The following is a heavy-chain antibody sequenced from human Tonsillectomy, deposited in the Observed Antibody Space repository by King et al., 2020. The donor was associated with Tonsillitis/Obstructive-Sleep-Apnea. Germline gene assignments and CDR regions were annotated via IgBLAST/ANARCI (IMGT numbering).Heavy chain of an antibody. CDR1: GFIFSSYS. CDR2: ISSSSSDI. D-gene: IGHD3-16*01. J-gene: IGHJ4*02. Sequence: VQLVESGGGLVKPGGCLRVSCAASGFIFSSYSMNWVRQAPGKGLEWVSSISSSSSDIYYADSVKGRFTISRDNAKNSLYLQMNSLRAEDTAVYYCAREGFGDLGESFDYWGPGTLVAVSS. V-gene: IGHV3-21*01. CDR3: AREGFGDLGESFDY.